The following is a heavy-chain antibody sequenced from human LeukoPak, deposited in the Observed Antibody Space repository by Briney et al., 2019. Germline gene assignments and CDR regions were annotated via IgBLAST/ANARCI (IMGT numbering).Heavy chain of an antibody. Sequence: PGRSLRLSCAASGFTFSDHYMDWVRQTPGKGLEWVGRSANKGNGYITEYAASVEGRFIISRDDSKNSLYLQMNSLKTEDTAVYYCASTGWVRGYDYWGQGTPVTVSS. J-gene: IGHJ4*02. V-gene: IGHV3-72*01. CDR1: GFTFSDHY. CDR3: ASTGWVRGYDY. D-gene: IGHD3-10*01. CDR2: SANKGNGYIT.